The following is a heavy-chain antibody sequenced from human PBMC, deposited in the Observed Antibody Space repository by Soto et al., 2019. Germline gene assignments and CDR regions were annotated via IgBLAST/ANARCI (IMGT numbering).Heavy chain of an antibody. CDR2: ISSSSSYI. J-gene: IGHJ5*01. Sequence: PGGSLRLSCAASGFTFSSYSMNWVRQAPGKGLEWVSSISSSSSYIYYADSVKGRFTISRDNAKNSLYLQMNSLRAEDTAVYYCAREATYYDILTGYLNWFDSWGQGTLVIVSS. V-gene: IGHV3-21*01. CDR1: GFTFSSYS. D-gene: IGHD3-9*01. CDR3: AREATYYDILTGYLNWFDS.